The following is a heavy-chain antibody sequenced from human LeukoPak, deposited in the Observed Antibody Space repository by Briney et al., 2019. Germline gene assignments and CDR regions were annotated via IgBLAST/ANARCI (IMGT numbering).Heavy chain of an antibody. Sequence: KPSETLSLTCTVSGGSVSSGSYYWSWIRQPPGKGLEWIGYIYYSGSTKYNPSLKSRVTISVDTSKNQFSPKLSSVTAADTAVYYCARDHLWFGASQGHYGMDVWGKGTTVTVSS. D-gene: IGHD3-10*01. J-gene: IGHJ6*04. CDR3: ARDHLWFGASQGHYGMDV. V-gene: IGHV4-61*01. CDR2: IYYSGST. CDR1: GGSVSSGSYY.